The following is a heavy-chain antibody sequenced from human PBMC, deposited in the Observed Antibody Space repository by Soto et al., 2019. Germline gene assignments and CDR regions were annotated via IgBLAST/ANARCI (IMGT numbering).Heavy chain of an antibody. Sequence: GGSLRLSCAASGFTFSSYWMSWVRQSPGKGLEWVANIKQDGSEKHYVDSVKGRFTISRDNAKNSLYLQMNSLRAEDTAVYYCARVIGGWLHLHGMDVWGQGTTVTVSS. V-gene: IGHV3-7*01. CDR3: ARVIGGWLHLHGMDV. CDR1: GFTFSSYW. D-gene: IGHD3-9*01. CDR2: IKQDGSEK. J-gene: IGHJ6*02.